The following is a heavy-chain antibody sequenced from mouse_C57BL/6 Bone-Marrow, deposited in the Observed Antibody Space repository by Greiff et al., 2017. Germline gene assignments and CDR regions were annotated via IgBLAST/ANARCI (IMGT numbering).Heavy chain of an antibody. CDR1: GYTFTDYN. J-gene: IGHJ2*01. CDR2: INPNNGGT. CDR3: ARGGYYYGSSYYFDY. D-gene: IGHD1-1*01. Sequence: VQLKESGPELVKPGASVKMSCKASGYTFTDYNMHWVKQSHGKSLEWIGYINPNNGGTSYNQKFKGKATLTVNKSSSTAYMELRSLTSEDSAVYYCARGGYYYGSSYYFDYWGQGTTLTVSS. V-gene: IGHV1-22*01.